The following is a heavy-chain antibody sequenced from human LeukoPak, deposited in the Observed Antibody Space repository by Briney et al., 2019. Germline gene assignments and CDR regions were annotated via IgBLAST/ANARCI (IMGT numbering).Heavy chain of an antibody. D-gene: IGHD1-7*01. CDR2: ISYDGSNK. CDR3: AKDVGWNYPYYFDY. Sequence: GRSLRLSCAASAFTFSSYGMHWVRQAPGKGLEWGAVISYDGSNKYYADSVKGRFTISRDNSKNTLYLQMNSLRAEDTAVYYCAKDVGWNYPYYFDYWGQGTLVTVSS. J-gene: IGHJ4*02. V-gene: IGHV3-30*18. CDR1: AFTFSSYG.